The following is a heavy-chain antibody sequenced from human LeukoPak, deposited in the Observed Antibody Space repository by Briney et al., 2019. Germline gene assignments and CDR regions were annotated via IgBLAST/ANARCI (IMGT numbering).Heavy chain of an antibody. D-gene: IGHD3-3*01. CDR1: GFTFSSYS. J-gene: IGHJ4*02. CDR2: ISSSSSYI. CDR3: AKAEDRYYDFWSGYYEPH. V-gene: IGHV3-21*01. Sequence: GGSLRLSCAASGFTFSSYSMNWVRQAPGKGLEWVSSISSSSSYIYYADSVKGRFTISRDNSKNTLYLQMNSLRAEDTAVYYCAKAEDRYYDFWSGYYEPHWGQGTLVTVSS.